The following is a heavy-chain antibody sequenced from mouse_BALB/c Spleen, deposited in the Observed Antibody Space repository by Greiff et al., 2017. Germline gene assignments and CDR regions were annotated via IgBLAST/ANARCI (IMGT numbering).Heavy chain of an antibody. D-gene: IGHD2-14*01. J-gene: IGHJ2*01. CDR3: ARKTRYEDLDD. V-gene: IGHV5-17*02. CDR1: GFTFSSFG. Sequence: EVQLLQSGGGLVQPGGSLKLSCAASGFTFSSFGMHWVRQAPEKGLEWVAYISSGSSTIYYADTVKGRFTISRDNPKNTLFLQMNSLRSEDTDMYYCARKTRYEDLDDWGEGTTVTVSS. CDR2: ISSGSSTI.